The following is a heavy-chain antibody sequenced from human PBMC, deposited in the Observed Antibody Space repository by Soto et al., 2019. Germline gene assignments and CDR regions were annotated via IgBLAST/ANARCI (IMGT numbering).Heavy chain of an antibody. V-gene: IGHV3-66*01. CDR2: IYSIGST. CDR1: GFTVSSNY. Sequence: HPGGSLRLSCAASGFTVSSNYMSWVRQSPGKGLEWVSFIYSIGSTYYADSVKGRFTISRDNSKNTVYLQMNSLRAEDTAVYYCARGFRVEGAYGAGAFFDYWAQGTLVTVSS. D-gene: IGHD1-26*01. J-gene: IGHJ4*02. CDR3: ARGFRVEGAYGAGAFFDY.